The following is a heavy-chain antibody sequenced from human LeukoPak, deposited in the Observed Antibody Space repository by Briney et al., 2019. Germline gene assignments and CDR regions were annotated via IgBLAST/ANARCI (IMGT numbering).Heavy chain of an antibody. CDR1: GFTFSSYS. J-gene: IGHJ4*02. V-gene: IGHV3-21*01. CDR2: ISSSSSYI. CDR3: ARVRGYCSSTSCRQFDY. D-gene: IGHD2-2*01. Sequence: GSLRLSCAASGFTFSSYSMNWVRQAPGKGLEWVSSISSSSSYIYYADSVKGRFTISRDNAKNSLYLQMNSLRAEDTAVYYCARVRGYCSSTSCRQFDYWGQGTLVTVSS.